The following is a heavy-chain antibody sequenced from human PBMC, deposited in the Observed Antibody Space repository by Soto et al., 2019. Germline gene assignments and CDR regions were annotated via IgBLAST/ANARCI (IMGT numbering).Heavy chain of an antibody. V-gene: IGHV3-64D*06. D-gene: IGHD3-9*01. Sequence: GGSLRLSCSASGFTFSEYSMHWVRQAPGKGLQYVSTISSDGDITYYADSVKGRFTISRDNSKNTLYLQMNSLRPEDTAVYYCAKVSTFYDILTGYYSTNFFDPWGQGTLVTVSS. CDR3: AKVSTFYDILTGYYSTNFFDP. J-gene: IGHJ5*02. CDR1: GFTFSEYS. CDR2: ISSDGDIT.